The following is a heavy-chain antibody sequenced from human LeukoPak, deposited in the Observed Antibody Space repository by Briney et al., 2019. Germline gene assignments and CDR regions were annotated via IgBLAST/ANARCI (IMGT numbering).Heavy chain of an antibody. CDR3: AKEVYGDSTGGRFQH. Sequence: PGGSLRLSCAASGFTFSSYWMSWVRQAPGKGLEWVSVISGTGGSTYYADSVKGRFTISRDNSKNTLYLQMNSLRVEDTAVYYCAKEVYGDSTGGRFQHWGQGTLFTVSS. CDR2: ISGTGGST. V-gene: IGHV3-23*01. J-gene: IGHJ1*01. D-gene: IGHD4-17*01. CDR1: GFTFSSYW.